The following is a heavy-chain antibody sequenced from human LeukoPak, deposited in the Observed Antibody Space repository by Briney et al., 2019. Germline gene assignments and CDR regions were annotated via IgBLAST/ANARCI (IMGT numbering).Heavy chain of an antibody. CDR1: GFTFGVYG. J-gene: IGHJ4*02. V-gene: IGHV3-30*03. Sequence: GGSLRLSCAASGFTFGVYGMHWVRQAPGKGLEWVAVISYDGSNKYYADSVRGRFTISRDNSKNTLYLQMNGLRTEDTAVYYCARAAGPLAAPDFWGQGTPVTVSS. CDR2: ISYDGSNK. D-gene: IGHD6-13*01. CDR3: ARAAGPLAAPDF.